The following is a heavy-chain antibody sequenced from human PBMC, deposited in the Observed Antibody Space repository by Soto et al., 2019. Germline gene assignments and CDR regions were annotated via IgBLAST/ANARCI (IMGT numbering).Heavy chain of an antibody. V-gene: IGHV4-39*01. Sequence: SETLSLTCTVSGGSISSSSYYWGWIRQPPGKGLEWIGSIYYSGSTYYNPSLKSRVTISVDTSKNQFSLKLSSVTAADTAVYYCARTYYYDSSGYFNNWFDPWGQGTLVTVSS. CDR2: IYYSGST. J-gene: IGHJ5*02. CDR3: ARTYYYDSSGYFNNWFDP. D-gene: IGHD3-22*01. CDR1: GGSISSSSYY.